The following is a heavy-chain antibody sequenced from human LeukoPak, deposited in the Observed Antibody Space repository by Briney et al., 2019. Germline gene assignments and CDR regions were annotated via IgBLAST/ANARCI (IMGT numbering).Heavy chain of an antibody. CDR3: VRDEGYCSGGSCYLDWFDP. J-gene: IGHJ5*02. D-gene: IGHD2-15*01. V-gene: IGHV1-18*01. Sequence: ASVKVSCKASGYTFTSYGISWVRQAPGQGLEWMGWISAYNGNTNYAQKLQGRVTMTTDASTSTAYMELRSLRSDDTAVYYCVRDEGYCSGGSCYLDWFDPWGQGTLVTVSS. CDR1: GYTFTSYG. CDR2: ISAYNGNT.